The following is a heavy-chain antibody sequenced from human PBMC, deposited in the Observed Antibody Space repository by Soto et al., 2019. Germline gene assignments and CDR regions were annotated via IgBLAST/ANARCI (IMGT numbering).Heavy chain of an antibody. CDR3: ARDPGGWSHCSSTSCYEY. J-gene: IGHJ4*02. Sequence: GASVKVSCKASGGTFSCYAISWVRQAPGQGLEWMGGIIPIFGTANYAQKFQGRVTITADESTSTAYMELSSLRSEDTAVYYCARDPGGWSHCSSTSCYEYWGQGTLVTVSS. V-gene: IGHV1-69*13. CDR1: GGTFSCYA. D-gene: IGHD2-2*01. CDR2: IIPIFGTA.